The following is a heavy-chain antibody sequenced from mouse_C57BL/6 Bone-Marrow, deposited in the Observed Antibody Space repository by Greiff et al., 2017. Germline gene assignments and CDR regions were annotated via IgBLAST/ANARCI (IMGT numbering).Heavy chain of an antibody. J-gene: IGHJ4*01. V-gene: IGHV5-17*01. Sequence: EVKLEESGGGLVKPGGSLKLSCAASGFTFSDYGMHWVRQAPEKGLEWVAYISSGSSTIYYADTVKGRFTISRDNAKNTLFLQMTSLRSEDTAMYYCARYGGTGYAMDYWGQGTSVTVSS. CDR3: ARYGGTGYAMDY. CDR1: GFTFSDYG. D-gene: IGHD1-1*01. CDR2: ISSGSSTI.